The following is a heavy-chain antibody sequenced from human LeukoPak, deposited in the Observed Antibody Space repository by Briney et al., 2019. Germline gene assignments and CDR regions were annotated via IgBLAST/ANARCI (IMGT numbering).Heavy chain of an antibody. CDR2: ISAYNGDT. D-gene: IGHD5-18*01. CDR3: ARDSNTYGFDH. Sequence: GASVKVSCKASGYTFSRYGFNWVRQAPGQGPEWMGWISAYNGDTNYAQKLQGRVTLTTDTSTSTVFMEVRSLRSDDTAVYYCARDSNTYGFDHWGQGTLVTVSS. CDR1: GYTFSRYG. V-gene: IGHV1-18*01. J-gene: IGHJ5*02.